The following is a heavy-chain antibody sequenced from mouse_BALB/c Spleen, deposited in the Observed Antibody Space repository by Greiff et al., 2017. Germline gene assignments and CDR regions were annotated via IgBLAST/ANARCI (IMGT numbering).Heavy chain of an antibody. Sequence: EVQLVESGPGLVKPSQSLSLTCTVTGYSITSDYAWNWIRQFPGNKLEWMGYISYSGSTSYNPSLKSRISITRDTSKNQFFLQLNSVTTEDTATYYCAREGYDEAMDYWGQGTSVTVSS. CDR3: AREGYDEAMDY. D-gene: IGHD2-14*01. J-gene: IGHJ4*01. CDR1: GYSITSDYA. CDR2: ISYSGST. V-gene: IGHV3-2*02.